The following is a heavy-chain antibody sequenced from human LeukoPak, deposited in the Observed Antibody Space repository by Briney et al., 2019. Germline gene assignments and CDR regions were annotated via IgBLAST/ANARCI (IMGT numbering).Heavy chain of an antibody. V-gene: IGHV4-59*01. D-gene: IGHD5-12*01. CDR3: ARVLGHSGYFDY. J-gene: IGHJ4*02. CDR2: IYSGGST. Sequence: SETLSLTCTVSGGSITYNYWSWIWQPPGKGLEWIGYIYSGGSTNYNPSLKSRVTISVDTSKNQFSLELRSVTAADTAMYYCARVLGHSGYFDYWGQGTLVPVSS. CDR1: GGSITYNY.